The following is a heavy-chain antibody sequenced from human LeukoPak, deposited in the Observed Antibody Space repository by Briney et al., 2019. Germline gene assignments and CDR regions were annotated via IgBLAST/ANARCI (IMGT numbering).Heavy chain of an antibody. V-gene: IGHV3-21*01. CDR1: GFTFSTYS. CDR3: ARAGSSNFDY. CDR2: ISSSSSYI. D-gene: IGHD6-6*01. Sequence: GGSLRLSCAASGFTFSTYSMNWVRQAPGKGLEWVSSISSSSSYIYYADSVKGRFTISRDNAKNSLYLQMNSLRAEDTAVYYCARAGSSNFDYWGQGTLVTVSS. J-gene: IGHJ4*02.